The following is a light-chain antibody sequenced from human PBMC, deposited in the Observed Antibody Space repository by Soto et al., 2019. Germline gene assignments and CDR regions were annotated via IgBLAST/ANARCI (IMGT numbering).Light chain of an antibody. CDR1: QSVGRY. J-gene: IGKJ4*01. V-gene: IGKV3-11*01. Sequence: EIVLTQSPATLSLSPGERVTLSCRASQSVGRYIAWYQHKPGQAPRLLIYDASNRATGIPARFSGSASGTDFTLTISSLEVEDFADYYCQQRSNWLTFGEGTKVGVK. CDR3: QQRSNWLT. CDR2: DAS.